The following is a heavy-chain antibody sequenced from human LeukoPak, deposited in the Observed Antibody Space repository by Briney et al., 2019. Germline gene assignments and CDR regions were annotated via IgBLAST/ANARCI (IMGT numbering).Heavy chain of an antibody. CDR2: ISTSGSTI. CDR1: GFTFSTYE. D-gene: IGHD2-2*03. J-gene: IGHJ5*02. CDR3: ARGTGYCLAP. Sequence: GGSLRLSCAASGFTFSTYEMKGVRQAPGKGVEGVSYISTSGSTIYYADSVKGRFTISRDNATNSLYLQMNSLRAEDTAIYYCARGTGYCLAPWGQGTLATVS. V-gene: IGHV3-48*03.